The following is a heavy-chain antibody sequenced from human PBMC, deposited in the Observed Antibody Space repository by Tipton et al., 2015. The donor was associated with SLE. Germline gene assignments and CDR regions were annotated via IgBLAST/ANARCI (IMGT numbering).Heavy chain of an antibody. J-gene: IGHJ5*02. CDR1: GYSFGTHW. Sequence: QLVQSGAEVKKPGESLKISCKASGYSFGTHWIGWVRQMPGKGLEWMGIIYPGDSNTRYSPTFQAQVTISADRSINTAYLQWSSLKASDTGIYYCARHFGDYVLRAPCGSWGQGALVTVSS. CDR2: IYPGDSNT. V-gene: IGHV5-51*01. CDR3: ARHFGDYVLRAPCGS. D-gene: IGHD3-16*01.